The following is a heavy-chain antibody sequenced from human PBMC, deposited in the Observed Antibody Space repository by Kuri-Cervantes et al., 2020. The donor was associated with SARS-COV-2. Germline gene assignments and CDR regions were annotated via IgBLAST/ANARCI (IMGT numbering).Heavy chain of an antibody. D-gene: IGHD3-3*01. J-gene: IGHJ4*02. CDR2: IKQDGSEK. CDR1: GFTFSSYW. V-gene: IGHV3-7*01. Sequence: GESLKISCAASGFTFSSYWMSWVRQAPGKGLEWVANIKQDGSEKYYVDSVKGRFTISRDNAKNSLYLQMNSLRAEDTAVYYCAREGGRFTFWSGYYFYWGQGTLVTVSS. CDR3: AREGGRFTFWSGYYFY.